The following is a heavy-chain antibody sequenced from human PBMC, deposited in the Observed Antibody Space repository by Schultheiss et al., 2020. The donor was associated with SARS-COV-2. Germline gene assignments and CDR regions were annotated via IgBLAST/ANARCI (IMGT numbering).Heavy chain of an antibody. CDR2: IYYSGST. Sequence: SETLSLTCTVSGGSISSYYWSWIRQPPGKGLEWIGYIYYSGSTNYNPSLKSRVTISVDTSKNQFSLKLSSVTAADTAVYYCARVSCSYGWEYYYGMDVWGQGTTVTVSS. V-gene: IGHV4-59*01. CDR3: ARVSCSYGWEYYYGMDV. J-gene: IGHJ6*02. CDR1: GGSISSYY. D-gene: IGHD5-18*01.